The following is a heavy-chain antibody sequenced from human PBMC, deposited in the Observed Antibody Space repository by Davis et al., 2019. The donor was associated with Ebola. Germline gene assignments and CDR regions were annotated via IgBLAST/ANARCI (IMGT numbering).Heavy chain of an antibody. Sequence: GESLKISCAASGFTFSEAWMSWVRQAPGKGLQWVGRIKSKSVGGTTDYAAPVKGRFTISRDNAKNSLFLQMNSLTAEDTALYYCAREAPFCGGDCHDYWGQGTLVTVSS. V-gene: IGHV3-15*01. J-gene: IGHJ4*02. CDR1: GFTFSEAW. D-gene: IGHD2-21*01. CDR3: AREAPFCGGDCHDY. CDR2: IKSKSVGGTT.